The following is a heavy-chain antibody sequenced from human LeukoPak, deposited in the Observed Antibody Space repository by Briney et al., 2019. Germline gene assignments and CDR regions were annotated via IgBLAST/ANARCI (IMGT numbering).Heavy chain of an antibody. Sequence: GGSLRLSCTASGFTFSDAWVTWVRQAPGKGLEWVGRIRSKTSGGTTDYAAPVNGRFTISRDDSKNTIFPQMNSLKTEDTAVYYCNTFNWNSPFDYWGQGTLVTVSS. V-gene: IGHV3-15*01. CDR2: IRSKTSGGTT. CDR3: NTFNWNSPFDY. CDR1: GFTFSDAW. D-gene: IGHD1-20*01. J-gene: IGHJ4*02.